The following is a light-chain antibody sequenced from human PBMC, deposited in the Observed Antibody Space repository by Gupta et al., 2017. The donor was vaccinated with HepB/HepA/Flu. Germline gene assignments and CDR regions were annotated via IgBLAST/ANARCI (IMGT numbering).Light chain of an antibody. CDR2: WAS. J-gene: IGKJ1*01. CDR3: QQYYSTWT. Sequence: DIVMTQSPDSLAVSLGERATINCKSSQSVLYSSNNKNYLAWYQQKPGQPPKLLIYWASTRESGVPDLFSGGGSGTDFTLTISSLQAEDVAVYYCQQYYSTWTFGQGTKVEIK. CDR1: QSVLYSSNNKNY. V-gene: IGKV4-1*01.